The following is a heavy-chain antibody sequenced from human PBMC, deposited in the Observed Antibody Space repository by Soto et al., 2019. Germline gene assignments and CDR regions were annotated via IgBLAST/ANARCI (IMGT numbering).Heavy chain of an antibody. D-gene: IGHD6-19*01. Sequence: NPSETLSLTCTVSGGSISSSGYYWGWVRQPPGRGLEWIGYIYYGGSPYYNPSLKSRVTISVDTSKNQFSLNLSSVTAADTAVYYCAVPAASVAGASGTYYYYGMDVWGQGTTVTVSS. CDR2: IYYGGSP. CDR1: GGSISSSGYY. V-gene: IGHV4-39*01. CDR3: AVPAASVAGASGTYYYYGMDV. J-gene: IGHJ6*02.